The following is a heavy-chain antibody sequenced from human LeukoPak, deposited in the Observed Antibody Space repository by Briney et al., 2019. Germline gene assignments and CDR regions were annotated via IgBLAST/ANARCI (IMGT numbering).Heavy chain of an antibody. D-gene: IGHD6-19*01. Sequence: SETLSLTCAVSGYSISSGYYWGWIRQPPGKGLEWIGSIYHSGSTYYNPSLKSRVTISVDTSKNQFSLKLSSVTAADTAVYYCARGHYSSGCRLDYWGQGTLVTVSS. CDR1: GYSISSGYY. J-gene: IGHJ4*02. CDR3: ARGHYSSGCRLDY. CDR2: IYHSGST. V-gene: IGHV4-38-2*01.